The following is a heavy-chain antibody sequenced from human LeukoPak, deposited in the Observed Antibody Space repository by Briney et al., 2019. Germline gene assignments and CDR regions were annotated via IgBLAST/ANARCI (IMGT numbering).Heavy chain of an antibody. CDR2: ISAYNGNT. CDR1: GYTFTNYG. D-gene: IGHD2-15*01. CDR3: ARAYCSGGSCYLYYFDY. Sequence: GASVKVSCKASGYTFTNYGVSWVRQAPGQGLEWMGWISAYNGNTNYAQKLQGRVTMTRDTSTSTAYMELRSLRSDDTAVYYCARAYCSGGSCYLYYFDYWGQGTLVTVSS. J-gene: IGHJ4*02. V-gene: IGHV1-18*01.